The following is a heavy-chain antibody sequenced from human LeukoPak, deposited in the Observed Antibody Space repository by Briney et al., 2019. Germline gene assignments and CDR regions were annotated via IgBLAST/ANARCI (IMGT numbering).Heavy chain of an antibody. V-gene: IGHV1-69*06. J-gene: IGHJ4*02. CDR3: ARDPSYGSGSLDY. CDR2: IIPIFGTA. CDR1: GGTFSSYA. D-gene: IGHD3-10*01. Sequence: SVKVSCKASGGTFSSYAISWARQAPGQGLEWMGGIIPIFGTANYAQKFQGRVTITADKSTSTAYMELSSLRSEDTAVYYCARDPSYGSGSLDYWGQGTLVTVSS.